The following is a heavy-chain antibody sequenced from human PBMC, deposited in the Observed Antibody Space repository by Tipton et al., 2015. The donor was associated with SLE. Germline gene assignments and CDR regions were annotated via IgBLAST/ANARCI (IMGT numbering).Heavy chain of an antibody. J-gene: IGHJ4*02. CDR2: IYNSGGT. CDR3: ARGGVGGYDYFDY. D-gene: IGHD5-12*01. CDR1: GDSISNGDDY. V-gene: IGHV4-31*03. Sequence: TLSLTCTVSGDSISNGDDYWSWIRQHPGKGLEWIGYIYNSGGTDYNPSLKSRVTISADTSKNHFSLNLSSVTAADTAVYYCARGGVGGYDYFDYWGQGALVTVSS.